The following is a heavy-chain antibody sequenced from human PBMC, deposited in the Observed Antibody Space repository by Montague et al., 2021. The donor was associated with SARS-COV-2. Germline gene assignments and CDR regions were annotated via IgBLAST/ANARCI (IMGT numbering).Heavy chain of an antibody. CDR1: GGSISSYY. D-gene: IGHD1-1*01. CDR2: VHYTGST. Sequence: SETLSLTCEVSGGSISSYYWSWIRQSPGKGLEWIGYVHYTGSTKYNPSLKTRVTLSLDTPKKHCSLKLKSVIAADTAVYYCARAQNTCFIANCVNYFEVWGLGALVTVSS. J-gene: IGHJ4*02. CDR3: ARAQNTCFIANCVNYFEV. V-gene: IGHV4-59*01.